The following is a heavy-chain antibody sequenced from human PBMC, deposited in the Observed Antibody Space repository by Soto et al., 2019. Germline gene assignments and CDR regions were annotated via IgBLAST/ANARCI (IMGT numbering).Heavy chain of an antibody. CDR1: GYTFTGYY. CDR2: INPNSGGT. Sequence: QVQLVQSGAEVKKPGASVKVSCKASGYTFTGYYMHWVRQAPGQGLEWMGWINPNSGGTNYAQKFQGWVTMTRDTSISTAYMELSRLRSDDTAVYYCARVGDNCSGGSCSSDWGQGTLVTVSS. J-gene: IGHJ4*02. V-gene: IGHV1-2*04. CDR3: ARVGDNCSGGSCSSD. D-gene: IGHD2-15*01.